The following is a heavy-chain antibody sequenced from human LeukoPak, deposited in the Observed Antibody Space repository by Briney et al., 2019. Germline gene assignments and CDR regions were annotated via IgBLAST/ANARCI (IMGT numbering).Heavy chain of an antibody. D-gene: IGHD3-16*01. J-gene: IGHJ4*02. V-gene: IGHV3-48*01. CDR2: ISRTSSVI. CDR3: ARDGINWADY. CDR1: GFSFDVFA. Sequence: TGGSLRLSCAASGFSFDVFAMNWVRQTPGNGLEWVSYISRTSSVILYSESVKGRFTVSRDNAKNSLYLEMNSLRVDESALYYCARDGINWADYWGQGTLVTVSS.